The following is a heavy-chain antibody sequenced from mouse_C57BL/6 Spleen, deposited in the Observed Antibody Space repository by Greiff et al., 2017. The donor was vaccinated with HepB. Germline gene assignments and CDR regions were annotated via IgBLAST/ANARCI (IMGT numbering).Heavy chain of an antibody. D-gene: IGHD1-1*01. J-gene: IGHJ4*01. CDR1: GFSLTSYG. CDR2: IWSDGST. CDR3: ARHSSPYYYAMDY. V-gene: IGHV2-6-1*01. Sequence: VKLVESGPGLVAPSQSLSITCTVSGFSLTSYGVHWVRQPPGKGLEWLVVIWSDGSTTYNSALKSRLSISKDNSKSQVFLKMNSLQTDDTAMYYCARHSSPYYYAMDYWGQGTSVTVSS.